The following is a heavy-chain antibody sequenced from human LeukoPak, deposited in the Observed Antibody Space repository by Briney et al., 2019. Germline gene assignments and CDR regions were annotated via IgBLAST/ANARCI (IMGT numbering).Heavy chain of an antibody. CDR1: GGSISSYY. Sequence: SETLSLTCTVSGGSISSYYWSWIRQPPGKGLEWIGYIYYSGSTNYNPSLKSRVTISVDTSKNQFSLKLSSVTAADTAVYYCARQSDYYGPGRGFDPWGQGTLVTVSS. CDR3: ARQSDYYGPGRGFDP. CDR2: IYYSGST. V-gene: IGHV4-59*01. D-gene: IGHD3-10*01. J-gene: IGHJ5*02.